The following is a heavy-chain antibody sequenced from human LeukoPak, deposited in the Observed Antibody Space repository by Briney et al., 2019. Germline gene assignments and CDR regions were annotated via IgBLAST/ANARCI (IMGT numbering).Heavy chain of an antibody. CDR1: AFSISNNY. CDR2: IYVDGKT. D-gene: IGHD4-11*01. J-gene: IGHJ6*03. Sequence: GGSLRLPCVVSAFSISNNYMSWVRQAPGTGLQWVSMIYVDGKTKYADPVKGRFTIARDSSKNTMYLHMTSLREEDTGVYHCVRDRNEYSPGYLHYYYMDVWGKGTTVTVSS. CDR3: VRDRNEYSPGYLHYYYMDV. V-gene: IGHV3-66*01.